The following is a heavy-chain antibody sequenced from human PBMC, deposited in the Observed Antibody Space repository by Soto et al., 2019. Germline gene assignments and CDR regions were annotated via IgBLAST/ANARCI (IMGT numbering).Heavy chain of an antibody. CDR1: GGSISSYY. CDR2: IYYSGRT. Sequence: PSETLSLSCTVSGGSISSYYWSWIRQPPGKGLEWIGYIYYSGRTHYNPSLKSRVTISVDTSKNQFALKLSSVTAADTAVYYCARRNNYDILTGYYIPAWSFDYWGQGTLVTVSS. V-gene: IGHV4-59*12. J-gene: IGHJ4*02. D-gene: IGHD3-9*01. CDR3: ARRNNYDILTGYYIPAWSFDY.